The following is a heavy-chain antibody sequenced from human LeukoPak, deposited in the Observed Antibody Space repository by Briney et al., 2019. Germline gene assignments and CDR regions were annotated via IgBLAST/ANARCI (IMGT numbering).Heavy chain of an antibody. D-gene: IGHD6-13*01. CDR2: ISYDGSNK. CDR3: ARAVYSSSWYLGYDY. Sequence: PGGSLRLSCAASGFTFSSYAVHWVRQAPGKGLEGVAVISYDGSNKYYADSVKGRFTISRDNSKNTLYLQMNSLRADDTAVYYCARAVYSSSWYLGYDYWGQGTLVTVSS. V-gene: IGHV3-30*04. CDR1: GFTFSSYA. J-gene: IGHJ4*02.